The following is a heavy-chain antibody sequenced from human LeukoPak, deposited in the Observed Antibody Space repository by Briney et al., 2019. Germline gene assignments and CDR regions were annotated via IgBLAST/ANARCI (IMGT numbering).Heavy chain of an antibody. CDR2: ISSRTSDT. J-gene: IGHJ4*02. CDR3: TRVGSSGSVDY. CDR1: GFSFSDYY. Sequence: GGSLRLSCAASGFSFSDYYMSWIRQAPGKGLEWASYISSRTSDTNYVDSVKGRFTISRDNAKNSLFLQMNSLRAEDTAVYYCTRVGSSGSVDYWGQGTLVTVSS. D-gene: IGHD1-1*01. V-gene: IGHV3-11*06.